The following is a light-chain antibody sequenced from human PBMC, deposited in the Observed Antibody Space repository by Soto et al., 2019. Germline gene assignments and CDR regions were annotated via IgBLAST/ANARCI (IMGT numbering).Light chain of an antibody. J-gene: IGLJ1*01. V-gene: IGLV2-14*01. CDR3: SSYTSSSIYV. CDR2: DVS. Sequence: QRALTQPASVSGSPGQSLTISCTGTSSDVGGYNYVSWYQQHPGKAPKLMIYDVSSRPSGVSNRFSGSKSGNTASLTIPGLQAEDEADYYCSSYTSSSIYVFGTGTKVTVL. CDR1: SSDVGGYNY.